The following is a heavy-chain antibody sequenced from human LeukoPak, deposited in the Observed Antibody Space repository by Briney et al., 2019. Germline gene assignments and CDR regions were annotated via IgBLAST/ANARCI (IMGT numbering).Heavy chain of an antibody. CDR2: IYTSGST. D-gene: IGHD2-15*01. CDR3: ARDILRCSGGSCYYWSGAFDI. J-gene: IGHJ3*02. V-gene: IGHV4-61*02. Sequence: SQTLSLTCTVSGGSISSGSYYWSWIRQPAGKGLEWIGRIYTSGSTNYNPSLKSRITISVDTPKNQLSLKLSSVTAADTAVCYCARDILRCSGGSCYYWSGAFDIWGQGTMVTVSS. CDR1: GGSISSGSYY.